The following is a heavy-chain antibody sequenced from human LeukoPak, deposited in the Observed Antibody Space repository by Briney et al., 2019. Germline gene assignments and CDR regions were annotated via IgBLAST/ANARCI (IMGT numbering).Heavy chain of an antibody. Sequence: SETLSLTCTVSGYSISSGYYWGWIRQPPGKGLEWIGSIYHSGSTYYNPSLKSRVTISVDTSKNQFSLKLSSVTAADTAVYYCARDPEQWLVTHLNWFDPWGQGTLVTVSS. D-gene: IGHD6-19*01. J-gene: IGHJ5*02. V-gene: IGHV4-38-2*02. CDR2: IYHSGST. CDR3: ARDPEQWLVTHLNWFDP. CDR1: GYSISSGYY.